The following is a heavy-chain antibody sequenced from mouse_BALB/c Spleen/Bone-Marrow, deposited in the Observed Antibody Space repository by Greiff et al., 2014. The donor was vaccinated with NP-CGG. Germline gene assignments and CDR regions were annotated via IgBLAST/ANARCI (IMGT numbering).Heavy chain of an antibody. Sequence: DVHLVESRGGLAQPGGSLKLSCAASGFDFSRYWMTWVRQAPGKGLEWIGEINPDSGTINYTPSLKDKFIISRNNAKNTLYLQMSKVRSEDTALYYCARNGYYGWIAYWGQGTLVTVSA. CDR1: GFDFSRYW. CDR2: INPDSGTI. D-gene: IGHD2-3*01. V-gene: IGHV4-1*02. J-gene: IGHJ3*01. CDR3: ARNGYYGWIAY.